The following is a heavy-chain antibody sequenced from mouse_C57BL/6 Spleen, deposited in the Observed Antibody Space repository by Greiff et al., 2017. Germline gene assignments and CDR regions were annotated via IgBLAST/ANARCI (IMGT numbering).Heavy chain of an antibody. D-gene: IGHD2-3*01. Sequence: VQLQESGAELVRPGASVTLSCKASGYTFTDYEMHWVKQTPVHGLEWIGAIDPETGGTAYNQKFKGKAILTADKSSSTAYMELRSLTSEDSAVYYCTRIGYYDYFDYWGQGTTLTVSS. J-gene: IGHJ2*01. CDR3: TRIGYYDYFDY. V-gene: IGHV1-15*01. CDR1: GYTFTDYE. CDR2: IDPETGGT.